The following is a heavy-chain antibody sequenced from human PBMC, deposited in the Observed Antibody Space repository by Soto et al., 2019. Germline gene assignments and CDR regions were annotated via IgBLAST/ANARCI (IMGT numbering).Heavy chain of an antibody. V-gene: IGHV3-33*01. CDR3: AREGIAVAGREDCFDY. J-gene: IGHJ4*02. Sequence: QVQLVESGGGVVQPGRSLRLSCAASGFTFSSYGMHWVRQAPGKGLEWVAVIWYDGSNKYYADSVKGRFTISRDNSKNTLYLQMNSLRAEDTAVYYCAREGIAVAGREDCFDYWGQGTLVTVSS. CDR1: GFTFSSYG. D-gene: IGHD6-19*01. CDR2: IWYDGSNK.